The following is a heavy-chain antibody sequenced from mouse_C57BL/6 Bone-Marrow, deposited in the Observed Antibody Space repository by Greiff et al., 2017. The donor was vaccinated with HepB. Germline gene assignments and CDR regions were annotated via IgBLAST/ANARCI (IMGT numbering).Heavy chain of an antibody. V-gene: IGHV1-19*01. Sequence: EVQLQQSGPVLVKPGASVKMSCKASGYTFTDYYMNWVKQSHGKSLEWIGVINPYNGGTSYNQKFKGKATFTVDKSSSTAYMELNSLTSEDSAVYYCAREGNLDFDYWGQGTTLTVSS. J-gene: IGHJ2*01. CDR3: AREGNLDFDY. CDR2: INPYNGGT. CDR1: GYTFTDYY.